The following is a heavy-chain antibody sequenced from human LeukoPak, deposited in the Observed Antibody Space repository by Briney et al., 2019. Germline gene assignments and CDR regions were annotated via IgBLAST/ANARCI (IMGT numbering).Heavy chain of an antibody. CDR1: GGSFSGYY. CDR3: ARESGSYFTRVDY. J-gene: IGHJ4*02. CDR2: INRPGIT. D-gene: IGHD1-26*01. Sequence: SETLSLTCAVYGGSFSGYYWSWIRQSPGKGLEWIGEINRPGITKYNPSLESRVTISLDTSENQFSLRLRSVTAADTAVYYCARESGSYFTRVDYWGQGTLVTISS. V-gene: IGHV4-34*01.